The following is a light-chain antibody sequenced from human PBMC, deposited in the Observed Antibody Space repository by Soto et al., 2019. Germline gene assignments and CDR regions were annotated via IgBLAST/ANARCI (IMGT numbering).Light chain of an antibody. Sequence: QSALTQPASVSGSPGQSITISCTGSNSDIGNYNIVSWYQQHPDKAPQLIIYEVTKRPSGVSNRFSGSKSGNTASLTISGLQAEDEGDYYCSSYTTTSTYVFGTGTKVTVL. CDR2: EVT. CDR3: SSYTTTSTYV. V-gene: IGLV2-14*02. J-gene: IGLJ1*01. CDR1: NSDIGNYNI.